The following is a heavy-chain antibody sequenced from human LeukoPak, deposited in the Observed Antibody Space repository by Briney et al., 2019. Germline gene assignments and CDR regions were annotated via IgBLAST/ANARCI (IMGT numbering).Heavy chain of an antibody. V-gene: IGHV4-38-2*02. J-gene: IGHJ5*02. Sequence: PSETLSLTCTVSGYSISSGYYWGWIRQPPGKGLEWIGSIYHSESTYYNPSLKSRVTISVDTSQNQFSLKVKSVTAADTAVYFCARDLSTMVRGVIDNWFDPWGQGTLVTVSS. CDR2: IYHSEST. CDR3: ARDLSTMVRGVIDNWFDP. CDR1: GYSISSGYY. D-gene: IGHD3-10*01.